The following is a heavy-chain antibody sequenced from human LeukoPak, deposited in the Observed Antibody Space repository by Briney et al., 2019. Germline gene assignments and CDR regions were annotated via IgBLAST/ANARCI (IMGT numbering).Heavy chain of an antibody. D-gene: IGHD6-19*01. CDR1: GFTFSSYA. V-gene: IGHV3-30*14. CDR2: ISYDGSNK. CDR3: ATEAERPGYSSGLGFDY. Sequence: PGGSLRLSCAASGFTFSSYAMHWVRQAPGKGLEWVAVISYDGSNKYYADSVKGRFTISRDNSKNALYLQMNSLRAEDTAVYYCATEAERPGYSSGLGFDYWGQGTLVTVSS. J-gene: IGHJ4*02.